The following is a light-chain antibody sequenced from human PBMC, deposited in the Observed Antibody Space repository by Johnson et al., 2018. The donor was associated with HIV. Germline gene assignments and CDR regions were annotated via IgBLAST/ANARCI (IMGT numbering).Light chain of an antibody. CDR3: GTWDSRLRTGF. Sequence: QSVLTQPPSVSAAPGQKVTISCSGSISNIGNNYVSWYQQLPGTAPKLLIYDNNKRPSGIPDRFSGSKSGTSATLGITGLQTGDDADYYCGTWDSRLRTGFFGSWTKVTVL. V-gene: IGLV1-51*01. J-gene: IGLJ1*01. CDR1: ISNIGNNY. CDR2: DNN.